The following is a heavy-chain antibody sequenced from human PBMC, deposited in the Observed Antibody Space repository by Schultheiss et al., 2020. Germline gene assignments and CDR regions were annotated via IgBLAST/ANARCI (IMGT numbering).Heavy chain of an antibody. Sequence: GGSLRLSCAASGFTFSSYSMNWVRQAPGKGLEWVSAISGSGGSTYYADSVKGRFTISRDNSKNTLYLQMNSLRAEDTAVYYCARGASSSHPGYYYYGMDVWGQGTTVTVSS. D-gene: IGHD6-13*01. J-gene: IGHJ6*02. V-gene: IGHV3-23*01. CDR1: GFTFSSYS. CDR3: ARGASSSHPGYYYYGMDV. CDR2: ISGSGGST.